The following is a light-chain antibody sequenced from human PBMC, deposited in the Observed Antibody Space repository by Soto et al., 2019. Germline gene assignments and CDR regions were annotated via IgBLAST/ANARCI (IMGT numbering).Light chain of an antibody. CDR3: SSYTGSDNLV. CDR1: SSDVGAYNY. V-gene: IGLV2-8*01. CDR2: DVT. J-gene: IGLJ2*01. Sequence: QSALTQPPPASGSPGQSVTISCTGTSSDVGAYNYVSWYQQHPGKAPKLMIYDVTTRPSGVPDRFSGSKSGNTASLTVSGLQAEDEADYFCSSYTGSDNLVFGGGTKVTVL.